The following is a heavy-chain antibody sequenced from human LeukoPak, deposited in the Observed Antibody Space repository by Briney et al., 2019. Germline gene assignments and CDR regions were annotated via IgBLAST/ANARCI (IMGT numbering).Heavy chain of an antibody. Sequence: ASVRVSCKASGYTFNSYGISWVRQAPGQGLEWMGWISDHNGNTNYARKLQGRVTMTTDTSTNTAYMELRSLRSGDTAVYYCARVFTYSGSYNYYFDYWGQGTLVTVSS. CDR3: ARVFTYSGSYNYYFDY. CDR1: GYTFNSYG. J-gene: IGHJ4*02. V-gene: IGHV1-18*01. CDR2: ISDHNGNT. D-gene: IGHD1-26*01.